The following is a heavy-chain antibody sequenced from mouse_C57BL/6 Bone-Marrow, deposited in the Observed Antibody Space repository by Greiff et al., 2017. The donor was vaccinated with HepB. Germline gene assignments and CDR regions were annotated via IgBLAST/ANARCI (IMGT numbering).Heavy chain of an antibody. CDR2: IHPNSGST. Sequence: QVHVKQPGAELVKPGASVKLSCKASGYTFTSYWMHWVKQRPGQGLEWIGMIHPNSGSTNYNEKFKSKATLTVDKSSSTAYMQLSSLTSEDSAVYYCANDYGGGFDYWGQGTTLTVSS. D-gene: IGHD2-4*01. V-gene: IGHV1-64*01. CDR1: GYTFTSYW. CDR3: ANDYGGGFDY. J-gene: IGHJ2*01.